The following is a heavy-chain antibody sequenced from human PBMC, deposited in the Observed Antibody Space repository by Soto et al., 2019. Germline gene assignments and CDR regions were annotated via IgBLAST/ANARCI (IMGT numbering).Heavy chain of an antibody. V-gene: IGHV3-33*01. CDR2: IWYDGSNK. J-gene: IGHJ6*02. D-gene: IGHD3-3*01. CDR1: GFTFSSYG. Sequence: QVQLVESGGGVVQPGRSLRLSCAASGFTFSSYGMHWVRQAPGKGLEWVAVIWYDGSNKYYADSVKGRFTISRDNSKNTLYLPMNSLRAEDTAVYSCARDRAGGNYDFWSGLIHQYGLDVWCQGTKVTVSS. CDR3: ARDRAGGNYDFWSGLIHQYGLDV.